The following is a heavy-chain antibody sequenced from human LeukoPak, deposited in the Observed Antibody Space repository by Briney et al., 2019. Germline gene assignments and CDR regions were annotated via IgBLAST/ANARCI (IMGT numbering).Heavy chain of an antibody. CDR2: MNPNSGNT. CDR1: GYTFTSYD. CDR3: ARGRRSFGVDNYYYMDV. Sequence: GASVKVSCKASGYTFTSYDINWVRQATGQGLEWMGWMNPNSGNTGYAQKFQGRVTIARNTSISTACMELSSLISEDTAVYYCARGRRSFGVDNYYYMDVWGKGTTVTVSS. D-gene: IGHD3-3*01. V-gene: IGHV1-8*01. J-gene: IGHJ6*03.